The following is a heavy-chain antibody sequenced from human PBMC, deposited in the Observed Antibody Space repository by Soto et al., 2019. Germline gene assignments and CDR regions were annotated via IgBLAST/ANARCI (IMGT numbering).Heavy chain of an antibody. Sequence: GGSLRLSCAASGFTFSNAWMNWVRQAPGKGLEWVSAISGSGGSTYYADSVKGRFTISRDNSKNTLYPQMNSLRAEDTAVYYCANYGADDAFDIWSQGTMVTVSS. J-gene: IGHJ3*02. CDR2: ISGSGGST. V-gene: IGHV3-23*01. D-gene: IGHD4-17*01. CDR3: ANYGADDAFDI. CDR1: GFTFSNAW.